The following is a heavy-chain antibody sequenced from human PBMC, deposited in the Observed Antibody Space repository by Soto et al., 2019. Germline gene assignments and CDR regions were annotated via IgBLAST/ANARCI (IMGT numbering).Heavy chain of an antibody. V-gene: IGHV2-70*01. CDR1: GLSLSTSGMC. D-gene: IGHD3-22*01. CDR2: IDWDDDK. Sequence: SGPTLVNPTQTLTLTCTFSGLSLSTSGMCVSWIRQPPGKALEWLALIDWDDDKYYSTSLKTRLTISKDTSKNQVVLTMTNMDPVDTATYYCARIRSSSGYFDYWGQGTLVTVSS. J-gene: IGHJ4*02. CDR3: ARIRSSSGYFDY.